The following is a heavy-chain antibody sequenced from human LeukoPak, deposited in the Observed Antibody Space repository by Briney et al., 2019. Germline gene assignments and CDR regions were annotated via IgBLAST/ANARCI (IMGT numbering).Heavy chain of an antibody. CDR1: GFTLSSYG. D-gene: IGHD2-15*01. CDR2: IWDDGSNK. V-gene: IGHV3-33*01. Sequence: GRSLRLSCAASGFTLSSYGMHWVRQAPGKGLEWVALIWDDGSNKYYTDSVKGRFTISRDNSKNTLYLQMNSLRAEDTAVYYCARGQYSPDYWGQGTLVTVSS. CDR3: ARGQYSPDY. J-gene: IGHJ4*02.